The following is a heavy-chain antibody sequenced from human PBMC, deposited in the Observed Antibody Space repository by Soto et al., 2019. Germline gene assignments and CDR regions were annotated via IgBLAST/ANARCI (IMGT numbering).Heavy chain of an antibody. CDR3: ARLITMVRGVNDY. CDR2: INAGNGNT. J-gene: IGHJ4*02. Sequence: QVQLVQAGAEVKKPGASVKVSCKASGYTFTSYAMHWVRQAPGQRLEWMGWINAGNGNTKYSQKFQGRVTITRDTSASTAYMALSSLRSEDTAVYYCARLITMVRGVNDYWGQGTLVTVSS. V-gene: IGHV1-3*01. CDR1: GYTFTSYA. D-gene: IGHD3-10*01.